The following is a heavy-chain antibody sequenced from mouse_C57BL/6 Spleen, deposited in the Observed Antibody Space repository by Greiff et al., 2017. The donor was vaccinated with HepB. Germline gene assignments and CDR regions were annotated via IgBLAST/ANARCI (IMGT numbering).Heavy chain of an antibody. CDR1: GYTFTNYW. Sequence: QVQLQQSGAELVRPGTSVKMSCKASGYTFTNYWIGWAKQRPGHGLEWIGDIYPGGGYTNYNEKFKGKATLTADKSSSTAYMQFSSLTSEDSAIYYCAKDKGEYYGSRGGYFDVWGTGTTVTVSS. CDR3: AKDKGEYYGSRGGYFDV. V-gene: IGHV1-63*01. D-gene: IGHD1-1*01. J-gene: IGHJ1*03. CDR2: IYPGGGYT.